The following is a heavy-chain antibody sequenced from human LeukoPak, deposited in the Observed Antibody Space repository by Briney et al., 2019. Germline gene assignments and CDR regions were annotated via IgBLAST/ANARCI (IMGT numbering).Heavy chain of an antibody. CDR3: ARVGPIVATLVSAFDI. CDR2: ISSSGSTI. CDR1: GFTFSDYY. J-gene: IGHJ3*02. Sequence: PGGSLRLSCAASGFTFSDYYMSWIRQAPGKGLEWVSYISSSGSTIYYANSVKGRFTISRDNAKNSLYLQMNSLRAEDTAVYYCARVGPIVATLVSAFDIWGQGTMVTVSS. D-gene: IGHD5-12*01. V-gene: IGHV3-11*04.